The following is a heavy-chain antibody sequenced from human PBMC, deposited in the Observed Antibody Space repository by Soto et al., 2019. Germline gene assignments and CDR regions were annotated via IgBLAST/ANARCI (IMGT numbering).Heavy chain of an antibody. CDR3: AHISAKPTFDY. CDR2: IYWDDDK. V-gene: IGHV2-5*02. Sequence: SGPTLVNPTQTLTLTCTFSGFSLSTSGVGVGWIRQPPGKALEWLAVIYWDDDKRYSPSLKSRLTITKDTSKNQVVLIMTNMDPVDTATYYCAHISAKPTFDYWGQGTLVTVSS. J-gene: IGHJ4*02. CDR1: GFSLSTSGVG.